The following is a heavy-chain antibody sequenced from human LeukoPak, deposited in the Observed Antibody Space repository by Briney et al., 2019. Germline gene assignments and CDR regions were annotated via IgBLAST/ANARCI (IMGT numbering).Heavy chain of an antibody. CDR3: ARAPITVAVHFDY. CDR1: GFTFSSHW. CDR2: IKKDGSEK. V-gene: IGHV3-7*01. D-gene: IGHD6-19*01. J-gene: IGHJ4*02. Sequence: GGSLRLSCAASGFTFSSHWMSWVRQAPGKGLEWVANIKKDGSEKYYVDAVKGRFTISRDNAKTSLYLQMNSLRAEDTAVYYCARAPITVAVHFDYWGQGTLVTVSS.